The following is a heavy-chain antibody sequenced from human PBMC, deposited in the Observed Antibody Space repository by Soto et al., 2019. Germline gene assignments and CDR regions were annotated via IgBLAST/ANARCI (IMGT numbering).Heavy chain of an antibody. CDR3: AKSSRRGLRGPHDAFDI. D-gene: IGHD4-17*01. CDR2: ISYDGSNK. V-gene: IGHV3-30*18. Sequence: GGSLRLSCAASGFTFSSYGMHWVRQAPGKGLEWVAVISYDGSNKYYADSVKGRFTISRDNSKNTLYLQMNSLRAEDTAVYYCAKSSRRGLRGPHDAFDIWGQGTMVTV. J-gene: IGHJ3*02. CDR1: GFTFSSYG.